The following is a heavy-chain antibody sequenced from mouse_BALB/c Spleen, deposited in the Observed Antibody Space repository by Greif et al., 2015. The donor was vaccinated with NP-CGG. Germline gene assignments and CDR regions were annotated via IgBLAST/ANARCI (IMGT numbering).Heavy chain of an antibody. Sequence: VQLQQSDAELVKPGASVKISCKASGYTFTDHAIHWVKQKPEQGLEWIGYISPGNGDIKYNEKFKGKATLTADKSSSTAYMQLNSLTSEDSAVYFCRCTTASAWFAYWGQGTLVTVSA. CDR2: ISPGNGDI. CDR1: GYTFTDHA. D-gene: IGHD1-2*01. J-gene: IGHJ3*01. CDR3: RCTTASAWFAY. V-gene: IGHV1S53*02.